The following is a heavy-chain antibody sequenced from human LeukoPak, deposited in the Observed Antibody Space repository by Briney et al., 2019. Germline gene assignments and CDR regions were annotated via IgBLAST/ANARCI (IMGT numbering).Heavy chain of an antibody. D-gene: IGHD6-13*01. J-gene: IGHJ4*02. Sequence: PSETLSLTCTVSGGSISSYYWSWIRQPPGKGLEWIGYIYYSGSTNYNPSLKSRVTISVDTSKNQFSLKLSSVTAADTAVYYCARGTKEQQLVGGLDYWGQGTLVTVSS. V-gene: IGHV4-59*01. CDR3: ARGTKEQQLVGGLDY. CDR1: GGSISSYY. CDR2: IYYSGST.